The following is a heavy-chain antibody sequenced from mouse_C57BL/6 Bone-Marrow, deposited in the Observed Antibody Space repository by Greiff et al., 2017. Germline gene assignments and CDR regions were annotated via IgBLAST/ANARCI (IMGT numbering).Heavy chain of an antibody. Sequence: VQLQQSGAELVRPGASVKLSCTASGFNIKDDYMHWVKQRPEQGLEWIGWIDPENGDTEYASKFQGKATITADTSSNTAYLRLSSVTSEDTAVYYCKGYAMDYWGQGTSVTVSS. V-gene: IGHV14-4*01. CDR2: IDPENGDT. CDR1: GFNIKDDY. CDR3: KGYAMDY. J-gene: IGHJ4*01.